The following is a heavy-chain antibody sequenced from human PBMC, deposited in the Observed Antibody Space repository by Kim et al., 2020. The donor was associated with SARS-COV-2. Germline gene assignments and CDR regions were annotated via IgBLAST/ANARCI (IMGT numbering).Heavy chain of an antibody. CDR3: ARGERHAFDI. CDR1: GGSISSGGYY. CDR2: IYYSGST. J-gene: IGHJ3*02. Sequence: SETLSLTCTVSGGSISSGGYYWSWIRQHPGKGLEWIGYIYYSGSTYYNPSLKSRVTISVDTSKNQFSLKLSSVTAADTAVYYCARGERHAFDIWGQGTMVTVSS. V-gene: IGHV4-31*03. D-gene: IGHD1-1*01.